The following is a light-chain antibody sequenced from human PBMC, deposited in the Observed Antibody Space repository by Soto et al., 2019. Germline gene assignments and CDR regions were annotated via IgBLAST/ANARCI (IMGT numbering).Light chain of an antibody. V-gene: IGLV1-51*02. CDR2: ENN. CDR1: SSNIGNNY. CDR3: GTWDSSLSAYV. J-gene: IGLJ1*01. Sequence: QSVLTQPPSVSAAPGQKVTISCSGSSSNIGNNYVSWYQQLPGTAPKLLIYENNKRPSGIPDRFSVSKSGTSATLGITGLQTGDEADYYCGTWDSSLSAYVFGTGTKLTVL.